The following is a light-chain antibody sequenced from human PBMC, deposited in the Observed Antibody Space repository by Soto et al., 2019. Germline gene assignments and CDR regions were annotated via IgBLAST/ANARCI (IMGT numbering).Light chain of an antibody. V-gene: IGKV3-15*01. J-gene: IGKJ5*01. CDR1: QSVSDN. CDR3: QHCNDWSA. Sequence: EIVMTQSPDTLSVSPGERATLSCRASQSVSDNLAWYQQKPGHPPRLLIYGASTRATRVPSRFSGSGSGRDFTLTISRPQSEDFAVYYWQHCNDWSAFGQGTRLEIK. CDR2: GAS.